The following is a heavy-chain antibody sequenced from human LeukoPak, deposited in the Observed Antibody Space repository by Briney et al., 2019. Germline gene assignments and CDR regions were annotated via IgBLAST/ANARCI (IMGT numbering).Heavy chain of an antibody. CDR1: GFTFTDAW. J-gene: IGHJ4*02. CDR2: IKSKADGETI. V-gene: IGHV3-15*07. D-gene: IGHD1-20*01. CDR3: STLTSRGLSDS. Sequence: GGSLRLSCAASGFTFTDAWMNWVRQAPGKGLEWVGRIKSKADGETIDYAAPVKGRFTFSRDDSKNMLYLQMNSLKSEDTAVYYCSTLTSRGLSDSWGQGTLVTVSS.